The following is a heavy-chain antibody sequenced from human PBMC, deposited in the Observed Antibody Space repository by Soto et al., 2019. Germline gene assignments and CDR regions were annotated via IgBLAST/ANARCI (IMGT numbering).Heavy chain of an antibody. CDR1: GFPFRNYW. V-gene: IGHV3-74*01. D-gene: IGHD3-16*01. J-gene: IGHJ6*03. Sequence: PGGSLRLSCAASGFPFRNYWMYWVRQVPGKGLVWVSRISSDGSNTRYADSVKGRFTISRDNSKNTLYLQMNSLRAEDTAVYYCARHFGEKFSLAYYYYYYMDVWGKGTTVTVSS. CDR3: ARHFGEKFSLAYYYYYYMDV. CDR2: ISSDGSNT.